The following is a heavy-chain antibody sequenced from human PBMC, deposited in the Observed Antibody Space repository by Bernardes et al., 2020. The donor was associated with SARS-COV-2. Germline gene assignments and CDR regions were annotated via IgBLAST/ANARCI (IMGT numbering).Heavy chain of an antibody. V-gene: IGHV3-48*01. CDR1: GFTFSSYS. Sequence: GGSLRLSCAASGFTFSSYSMNWVRQAPGKGLEWVSYISSSSSTIYYADSVKGRFTISRDNAKNSLYLQMNSLRAEDTAVYYCAGDYYDSSGYYYEAGWGQGTLVTVSS. J-gene: IGHJ1*01. CDR3: AGDYYDSSGYYYEAG. CDR2: ISSSSSTI. D-gene: IGHD3-22*01.